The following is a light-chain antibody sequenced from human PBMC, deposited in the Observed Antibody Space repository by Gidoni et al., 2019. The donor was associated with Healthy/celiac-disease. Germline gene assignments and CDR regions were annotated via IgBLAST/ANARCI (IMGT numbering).Light chain of an antibody. V-gene: IGKV1-39*01. Sequence: EIQMTQSPSSLSASVGDRVTIPCRASQRLSSYLNWYQQKPGKAPKLLIYAASSLQSGVPSRFSGSGSGTDFTRTISSLQPEDFSTYYCQQSYSTPLTFGGGTKVEIK. J-gene: IGKJ4*01. CDR3: QQSYSTPLT. CDR2: AAS. CDR1: QRLSSY.